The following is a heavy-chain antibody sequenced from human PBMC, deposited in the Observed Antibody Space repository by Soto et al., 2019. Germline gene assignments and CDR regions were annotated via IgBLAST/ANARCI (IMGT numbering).Heavy chain of an antibody. V-gene: IGHV4-39*02. Sequence: QLQLQESGPGLVKPSETLSLTCTVSGDSGGFISSSSYHWGWSRQPPGKGLEWIGNIYYSGSPYYKRSLRSRVTISGSTSKNHGSRRLTAVPAAETSGYDCASHPPYGPVDSWCQGTLVTFSS. CDR1: GDSGGFISSSSYH. CDR2: IYYSGSP. CDR3: ASHPPYGPVDS. J-gene: IGHJ4*02. D-gene: IGHD4-17*01.